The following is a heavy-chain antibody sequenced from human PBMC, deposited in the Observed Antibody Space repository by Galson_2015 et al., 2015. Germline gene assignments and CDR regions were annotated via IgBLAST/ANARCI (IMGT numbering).Heavy chain of an antibody. CDR3: AREDTAMVRSPYYYGMDV. J-gene: IGHJ6*02. CDR2: ISYDGSNK. V-gene: IGHV3-30-3*01. Sequence: SLRLSCAASGFTFSSYAMHWVRQAPGKGLEWVAVISYDGSNKYYADSVKGRFTISRDNSKNTLYLQTNSLRAEDTAVYYCAREDTAMVRSPYYYGMDVWGQGTTVTVSS. D-gene: IGHD5-18*01. CDR1: GFTFSSYA.